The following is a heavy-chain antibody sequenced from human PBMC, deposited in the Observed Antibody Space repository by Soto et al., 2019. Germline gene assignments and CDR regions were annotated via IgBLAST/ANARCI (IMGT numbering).Heavy chain of an antibody. CDR2: IHDSGST. D-gene: IGHD5-12*01. Sequence: SETLSLTCTVTGDSISSRSYYWGWIRQPPGKGLEWIGYIHDSGSTNYNPSLKSRVTMSVDTSKNQFSLKLTSVTAADTAVYYCARRSDTPNWLDPWGQGTLVTVSS. CDR1: GDSISSRSYY. V-gene: IGHV4-61*05. J-gene: IGHJ5*02. CDR3: ARRSDTPNWLDP.